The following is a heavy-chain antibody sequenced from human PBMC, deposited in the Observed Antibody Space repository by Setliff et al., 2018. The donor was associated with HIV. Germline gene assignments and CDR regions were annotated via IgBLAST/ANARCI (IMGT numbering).Heavy chain of an antibody. D-gene: IGHD3-16*01. CDR2: IYSGGST. Sequence: GESLKISCAASGFIFNNYAMHWVRQAPGKGLEWVSVIYSGGSTYYADSVKGRFTISRDNAKNSLYLQMNSLRAEDTAVYYCARDSKRRRAHMITFGGGLGGFDPWGQGTLVTVSS. CDR3: ARDSKRRRAHMITFGGGLGGFDP. CDR1: GFIFNNYA. J-gene: IGHJ5*02. V-gene: IGHV3-66*01.